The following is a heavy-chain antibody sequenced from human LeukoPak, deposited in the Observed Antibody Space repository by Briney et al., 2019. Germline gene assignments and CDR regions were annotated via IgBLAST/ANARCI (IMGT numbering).Heavy chain of an antibody. CDR1: GYTFTSFG. CDR3: ARLSPFSDFDY. D-gene: IGHD3-10*01. J-gene: IGHJ4*02. CDR2: ITTYSANT. Sequence: ASVKVSCKASGYTFTSFGISWVRQAPGQGLEWMGYITTYSANTIYAQKFQGRVTMTTDTSTNTAYMELRSLRSDDTAVYYCARLSPFSDFDYWGQGILVTVSS. V-gene: IGHV1-18*01.